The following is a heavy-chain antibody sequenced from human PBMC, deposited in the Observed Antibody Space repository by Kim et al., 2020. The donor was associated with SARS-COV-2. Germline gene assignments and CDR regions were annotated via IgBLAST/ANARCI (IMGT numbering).Heavy chain of an antibody. Sequence: GGSLRLSCAASGFTFSSYEMNWVRQAPGKGLEWVSYISSSGSTIYYADSVKGRFTISRDNAKNSLYLQMNSLRAEDTAVYYCARDQRDGGNFYWGQGTLVTVSS. J-gene: IGHJ4*02. V-gene: IGHV3-48*03. D-gene: IGHD2-21*02. CDR2: ISSSGSTI. CDR1: GFTFSSYE. CDR3: ARDQRDGGNFY.